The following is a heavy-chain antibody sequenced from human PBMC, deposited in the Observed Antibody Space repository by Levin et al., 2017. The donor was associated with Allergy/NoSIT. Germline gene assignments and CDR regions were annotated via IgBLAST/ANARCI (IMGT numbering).Heavy chain of an antibody. D-gene: IGHD4-23*01. CDR1: GFTFSDYY. V-gene: IGHV3-11*01. CDR3: ARATYGGCDS. J-gene: IGHJ4*02. Sequence: GESLKISCAASGFTFSDYYMTWIRQAPGKGLEWVSYISTSESTIFYVDSAKGRYADSVKGRFTISRDDAKNSLYLQMHSLRAEDTAVYYWARATYGGCDSWGQGTLVTVSS. CDR2: ISTSESTI.